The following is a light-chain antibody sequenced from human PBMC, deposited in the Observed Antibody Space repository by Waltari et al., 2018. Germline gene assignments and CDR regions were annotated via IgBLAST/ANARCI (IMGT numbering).Light chain of an antibody. V-gene: IGKV1-39*01. Sequence: DIQMTQSPSSLSASVGDRVTITCRASQSISSYLNWYQQKPGRAPQLLIYAASSLQSGVPSRFSGSGSGTDFTLTINSLQPEDFATYYCQQTYNSFPFTFGPGTKVDIK. CDR1: QSISSY. J-gene: IGKJ3*01. CDR2: AAS. CDR3: QQTYNSFPFT.